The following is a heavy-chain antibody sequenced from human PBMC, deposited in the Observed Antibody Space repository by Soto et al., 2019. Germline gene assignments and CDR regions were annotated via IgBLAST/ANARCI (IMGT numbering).Heavy chain of an antibody. D-gene: IGHD6-19*01. J-gene: IGHJ6*02. Sequence: PGEALKISCKGSGYSFTSYWIGSVRQMPGKGLEWMGIIYPGDSDTRYSPSFQGQVTISADKSISTAYLQWSSLKASDTAMYYCARSRRGAYSSGWYSPSGYYNYGIDVWGQGTKVTVSS. CDR2: IYPGDSDT. CDR3: ARSRRGAYSSGWYSPSGYYNYGIDV. CDR1: GYSFTSYW. V-gene: IGHV5-51*01.